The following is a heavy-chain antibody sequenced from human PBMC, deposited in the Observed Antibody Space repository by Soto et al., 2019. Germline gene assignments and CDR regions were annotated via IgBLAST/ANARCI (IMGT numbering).Heavy chain of an antibody. J-gene: IGHJ6*02. CDR2: ISAYNGNT. CDR1: GYTFTSYG. D-gene: IGHD3-3*01. Sequence: AALKVSCKASGYTFTSYGISWVRQAPGQGLEWMGWISAYNGNTNYAQKLQGRVTMTTDTSTSTAYMELRSLRSDDTAVYYCARNYDFWSGKTNYYYYGMDVWGQGTTVTVSS. V-gene: IGHV1-18*01. CDR3: ARNYDFWSGKTNYYYYGMDV.